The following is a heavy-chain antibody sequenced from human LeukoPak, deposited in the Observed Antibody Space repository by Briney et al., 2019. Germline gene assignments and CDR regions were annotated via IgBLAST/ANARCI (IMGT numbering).Heavy chain of an antibody. D-gene: IGHD5-18*01. J-gene: IGHJ4*02. CDR3: AGDGAFDTAMVRAPDY. V-gene: IGHV3-30*03. CDR1: GFTFSSYS. CDR2: ISYDGSNK. Sequence: GGSLRLSCAASGFTFSSYSMNWVRQAPGKGLEWVAVISYDGSNKYYADSVKGRFTISRDNSKNTLYLQMNSLRPEDTAVYYCAGDGAFDTAMVRAPDYWGQGTLVTVSS.